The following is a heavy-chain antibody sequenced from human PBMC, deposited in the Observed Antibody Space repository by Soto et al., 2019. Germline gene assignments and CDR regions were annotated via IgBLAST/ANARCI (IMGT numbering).Heavy chain of an antibody. V-gene: IGHV3-74*01. D-gene: IGHD3-22*01. Sequence: GGSLRLSCAASGFTFSSYWMHWVRQAPGKGLVWVSRINSYGTSTSYADSVRGRFTISRDNAKNTLYLQMNSLRAEDTAVYYCARGGAMKYYDSTGYLYWGQGTLVTV. J-gene: IGHJ4*02. CDR2: INSYGTST. CDR3: ARGGAMKYYDSTGYLY. CDR1: GFTFSSYW.